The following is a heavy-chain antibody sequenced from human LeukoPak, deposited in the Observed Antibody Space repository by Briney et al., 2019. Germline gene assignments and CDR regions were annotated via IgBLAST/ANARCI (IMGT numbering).Heavy chain of an antibody. Sequence: GGSLRLSCAASGFTFSSYAMHWVRQAPGKGLEWVAAISYDGSNKYYADSVKGRFTISRDNSKNTLYLQMNSLRAEDTAVYYCAREDYGDYESDFDYWGQGTLVTVSS. D-gene: IGHD4-17*01. V-gene: IGHV3-30-3*01. J-gene: IGHJ4*02. CDR2: ISYDGSNK. CDR1: GFTFSSYA. CDR3: AREDYGDYESDFDY.